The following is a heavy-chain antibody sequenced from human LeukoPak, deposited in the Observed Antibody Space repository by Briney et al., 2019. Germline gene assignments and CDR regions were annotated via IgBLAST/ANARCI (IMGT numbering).Heavy chain of an antibody. CDR2: INPSGDT. Sequence: PSETLSLTCSVSGASVSSGGYYWSWIRPPAGKEMEWIGRINPSGDTNYNPSLKRRVTMSIETSKNQLFLNLMSVTAADTALYYCARGFSTGWYFDPWGRGTQVTVSS. CDR3: ARGFSTGWYFDP. V-gene: IGHV4-61*02. D-gene: IGHD6-19*01. J-gene: IGHJ2*01. CDR1: GASVSSGGYY.